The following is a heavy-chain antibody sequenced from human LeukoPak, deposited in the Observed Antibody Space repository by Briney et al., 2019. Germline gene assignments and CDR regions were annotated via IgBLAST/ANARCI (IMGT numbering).Heavy chain of an antibody. CDR2: IYYSGST. Sequence: PSETLSLTCTVSGGSISSYYWSWIRQPPGKGLEWIGYIYYSGSTNYNPSLKSRVTISVDTSKNQFSLKLSSVTAADTAVYYCARDPYYGDDAFDIWGQGTMVTVSS. V-gene: IGHV4-59*01. J-gene: IGHJ3*02. CDR3: ARDPYYGDDAFDI. D-gene: IGHD4-17*01. CDR1: GGSISSYY.